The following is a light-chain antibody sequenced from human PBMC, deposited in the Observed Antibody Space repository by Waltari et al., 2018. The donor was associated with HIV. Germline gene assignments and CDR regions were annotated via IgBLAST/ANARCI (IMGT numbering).Light chain of an antibody. CDR1: SPNIGGNA. Sequence: QSVLTQPPSASGAPGQRVSIFCSGSSPNIGGNAVNWYQPLPGTAPKLLIYTNHQRRSWVLDHCSAAKSCASAAPATSGLQSDDEADYYCGSWEDSRKGHVVFGGGTKLTVL. V-gene: IGLV1-44*01. J-gene: IGLJ2*01. CDR2: TNH. CDR3: GSWEDSRKGHVV.